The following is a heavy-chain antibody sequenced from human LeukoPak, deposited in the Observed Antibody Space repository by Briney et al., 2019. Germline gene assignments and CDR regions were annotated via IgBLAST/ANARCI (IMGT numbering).Heavy chain of an antibody. CDR2: IKSDGSST. D-gene: IGHD3-9*01. Sequence: GGSLRLSCAASGFTFSSYWMHWVRQAPGKGLVWVSRIKSDGSSTSYADSVKGRFTISRDNAKNTLYLQMNSLRTEDTAFYYCKAQYYDILTDIDYWGQGSLVTVSS. J-gene: IGHJ4*02. V-gene: IGHV3-74*01. CDR1: GFTFSSYW. CDR3: KAQYYDILTDIDY.